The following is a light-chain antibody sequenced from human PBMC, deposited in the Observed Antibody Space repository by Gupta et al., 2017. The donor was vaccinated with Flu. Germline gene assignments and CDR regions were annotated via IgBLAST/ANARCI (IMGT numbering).Light chain of an antibody. Sequence: GDRVTSTCRASQGISNYIAWYQQKPGKVPKLLIYAASTLQSGVPSRFSGSGSGTDFTLTVSRLQPEDVATYYCQKYNSAPLTFGGGTKVEIK. CDR3: QKYNSAPLT. V-gene: IGKV1-27*01. CDR2: AAS. J-gene: IGKJ4*01. CDR1: QGISNY.